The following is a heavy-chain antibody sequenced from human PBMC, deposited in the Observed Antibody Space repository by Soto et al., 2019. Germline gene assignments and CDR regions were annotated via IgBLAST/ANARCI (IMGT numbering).Heavy chain of an antibody. CDR2: IYPSGST. V-gene: IGHV4-30-2*01. J-gene: IGHJ4*02. Sequence: QLQLQESGSGLVKPSQTLSLTCAVSGGSISSGGYSWIWIRQPPGKGLEWIGYIYPSGSTYYNPSLKSRVTISVDRSKNHFSLKLSSVTAADTAVYYCAAGGGLPRYYWGQGTLVTISS. CDR3: AAGGGLPRYY. D-gene: IGHD5-12*01. CDR1: GGSISSGGYS.